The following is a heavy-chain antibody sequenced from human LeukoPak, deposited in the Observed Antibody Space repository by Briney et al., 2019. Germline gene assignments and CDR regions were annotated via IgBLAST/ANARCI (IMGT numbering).Heavy chain of an antibody. CDR2: ISSSSSYI. J-gene: IGHJ6*02. Sequence: TGGSLRLSCAASGFTFSSYSMNWVRQAPGKGLEWVSSISSSSSYIYYADPVKGRFTISRDNAKNSLYLQMNSLRAEDTAVYYCARDSSGAAVQVLLYGMDVWGQGTTVTVSS. CDR3: ARDSSGAAVQVLLYGMDV. D-gene: IGHD2/OR15-2a*01. V-gene: IGHV3-21*01. CDR1: GFTFSSYS.